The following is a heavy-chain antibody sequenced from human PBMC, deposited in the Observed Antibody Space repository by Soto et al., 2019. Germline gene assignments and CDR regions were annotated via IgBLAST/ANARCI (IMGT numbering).Heavy chain of an antibody. J-gene: IGHJ5*02. CDR3: ARWGNNLAP. CDR1: GGSISSTTYY. CDR2: FFIGGNT. V-gene: IGHV4-39*01. D-gene: IGHD7-27*01. Sequence: SETLSLTCTVSGGSISSTTYYWGWMRQPPGKGLEWIASFFIGGNTYYNPSLKSRVTISVDTSKNQFSLKLSSVTAADTAVYYCARWGNNLAPWGQGTLVTAPQ.